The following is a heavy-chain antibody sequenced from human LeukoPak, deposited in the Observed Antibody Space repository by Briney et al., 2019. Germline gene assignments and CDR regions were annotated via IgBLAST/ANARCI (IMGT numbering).Heavy chain of an antibody. CDR2: SDPEDGKT. CDR1: GYSLSDSS. Sequence: ASVKVSCKVSGYSLSDSSMHWVRQAPGKGLEWMGGSDPEDGKTIYAQDFQGRVTMTEDTSTHTAYMDLNSLGSDDTAVYYCTTGAYGWPFFDNWGQGTLSSSPQ. D-gene: IGHD3-10*01. CDR3: TTGAYGWPFFDN. V-gene: IGHV1-24*01. J-gene: IGHJ4*02.